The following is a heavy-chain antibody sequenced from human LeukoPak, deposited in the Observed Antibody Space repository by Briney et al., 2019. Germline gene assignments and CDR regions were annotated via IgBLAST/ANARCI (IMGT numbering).Heavy chain of an antibody. CDR2: INPNSGGT. J-gene: IGHJ4*02. V-gene: IGHV1-2*02. Sequence: SVTVSCKASGYALTAYYMHWVRQAPGQGREWMGGINPNSGGTNYAQKFQGRVTMTRDTSISTAYMELSRLRSDDTAVYYCAAPDYDFWSGYYTYWGQGTLVTVSS. CDR3: AAPDYDFWSGYYTY. CDR1: GYALTAYY. D-gene: IGHD3-3*01.